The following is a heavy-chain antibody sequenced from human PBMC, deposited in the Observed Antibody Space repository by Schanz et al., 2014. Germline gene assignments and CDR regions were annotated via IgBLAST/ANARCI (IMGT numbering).Heavy chain of an antibody. CDR1: GFSFSSYA. J-gene: IGHJ3*02. CDR3: ARGGFGELSAFDI. V-gene: IGHV3-23*04. D-gene: IGHD3-10*01. Sequence: EVQLVESGGGLVQPGKSLRLSCAASGFSFSSYAMGWVRQARGKGLEWVSAMNESHSTIYYADSVRGRFTISRDNSKNTLYLQMNSLRPEDTAVYYCARGGFGELSAFDIWGQGTRVTVSS. CDR2: MNESHSTI.